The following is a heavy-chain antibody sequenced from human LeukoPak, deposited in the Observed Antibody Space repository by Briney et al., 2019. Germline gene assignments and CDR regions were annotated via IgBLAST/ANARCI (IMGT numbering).Heavy chain of an antibody. V-gene: IGHV3-11*01. CDR2: ICDSGRTI. D-gene: IGHD3-22*01. CDR3: ARDRLGDYDHSGYYDK. CDR1: GFTFSDYY. J-gene: IGHJ4*02. Sequence: GGSLRLSCAPSGFTFSDYYMSWNRQAPGKGREWVSYICDSGRTIYYADSVKGRFTISRDNAKNSVYLQMNNLRAEDTAVYYCARDRLGDYDHSGYYDKWGQGTLVTVSS.